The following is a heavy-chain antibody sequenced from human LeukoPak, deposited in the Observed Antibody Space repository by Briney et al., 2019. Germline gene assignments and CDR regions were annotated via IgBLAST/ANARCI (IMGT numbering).Heavy chain of an antibody. V-gene: IGHV3-74*01. CDR3: ARESARSAFDI. J-gene: IGHJ3*02. Sequence: PGGSLRLPCAASGFTFSSYWMHWVRQAPGKGLVWVSRINSDGSSTSYADSVKGRFTISRDNAKNTLYLQMNSLRAEDTAVYYCARESARSAFDIWGQGTMVTVSS. CDR1: GFTFSSYW. CDR2: INSDGSST.